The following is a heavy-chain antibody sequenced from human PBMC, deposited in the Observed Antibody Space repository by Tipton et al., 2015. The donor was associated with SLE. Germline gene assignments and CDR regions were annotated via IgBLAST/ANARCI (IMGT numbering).Heavy chain of an antibody. CDR2: IYHSGST. D-gene: IGHD6-13*01. J-gene: IGHJ4*02. V-gene: IGHV4-38-2*01. CDR3: ARGPLSGIAAAGTIDY. CDR1: GYSISSGYY. Sequence: TLSLTYAVSGYSISSGYYWGWIRQPPGKGLEWIGSIYHSGSTYYNPSLKSRVTISVDTSKNQFSLKLSSVTAADTAVYYCARGPLSGIAAAGTIDYWGQGTLVTVSS.